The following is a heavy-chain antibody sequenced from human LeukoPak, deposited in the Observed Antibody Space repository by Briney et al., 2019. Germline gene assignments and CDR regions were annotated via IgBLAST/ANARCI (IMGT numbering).Heavy chain of an antibody. V-gene: IGHV1-46*01. D-gene: IGHD3-22*01. CDR1: GYTFTSYY. CDR3: ARVKPNYYDSSAYGTFDI. CDR2: INPSGGIT. J-gene: IGHJ3*02. Sequence: ASVKVSCKASGYTFTSYYMHWVRQSPGQGLEWMGIINPSGGITSYAQKFQGRVTMTRDTSTSTVYMEMSSLRSEDTAVYYCARVKPNYYDSSAYGTFDIWGRGTMVTVSS.